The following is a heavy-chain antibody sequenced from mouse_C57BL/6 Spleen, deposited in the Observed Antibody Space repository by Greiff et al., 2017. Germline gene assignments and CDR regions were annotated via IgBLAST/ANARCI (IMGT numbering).Heavy chain of an antibody. V-gene: IGHV1-72*01. CDR1: GYTFTSYW. Sequence: QVQLKQPGAELVKPGASVKLSCKASGYTFTSYWMHWVKQRPGRGLEWIGRIDPNSGVPKYNEKFKGKATLTADKPCSTAYMQLSGLTSEDSAVYYCARTGTLDDWGKGTTLTVAS. D-gene: IGHD4-1*01. CDR3: ARTGTLDD. J-gene: IGHJ2*01. CDR2: IDPNSGVP.